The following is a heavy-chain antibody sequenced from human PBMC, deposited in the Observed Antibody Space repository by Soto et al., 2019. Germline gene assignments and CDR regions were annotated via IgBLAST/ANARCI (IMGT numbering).Heavy chain of an antibody. CDR3: ARDREQWLADPNWFDP. J-gene: IGHJ5*02. V-gene: IGHV3-48*02. Sequence: GGSLRLSCAASGFTFSSYSMNWVRQAPGKGLEWVSYISSSSSTIYYADSVKGRFTISRDNAKNSLYLQMNSLRDEDTAVYYCARDREQWLADPNWFDPWGQGTLVTVSS. D-gene: IGHD6-19*01. CDR2: ISSSSSTI. CDR1: GFTFSSYS.